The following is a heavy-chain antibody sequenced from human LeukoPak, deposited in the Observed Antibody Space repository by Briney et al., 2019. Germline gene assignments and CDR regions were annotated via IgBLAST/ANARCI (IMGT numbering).Heavy chain of an antibody. J-gene: IGHJ4*02. CDR2: INHSGST. V-gene: IGHV4-34*01. CDR3: ARGAQTYYDKAPVDY. Sequence: PSETLSLTCAVYGGSFSGYYWSWIRQPPGKGLEWIGEINHSGSTNYNPSLKSRVTISVDTSKSQFSLNLNSMAAADTAVYYCARGAQTYYDKAPVDYWGQGTLVTVSS. D-gene: IGHD3-22*01. CDR1: GGSFSGYY.